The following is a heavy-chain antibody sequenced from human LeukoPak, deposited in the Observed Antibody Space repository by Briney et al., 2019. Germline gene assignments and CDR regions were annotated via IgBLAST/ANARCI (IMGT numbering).Heavy chain of an antibody. Sequence: GGSRSLSCAASGFTLSSNGRNWARRPPGRGLEWVSSINHNGNVNYYVDSVKGRFTISRDNAKNSLYLQMSNLRAEDTAVYFCARGGGLDVWGQGATVTVSS. CDR3: ARGGGLDV. D-gene: IGHD3-16*01. V-gene: IGHV3-7*03. J-gene: IGHJ6*02. CDR1: GFTLSSNG. CDR2: INHNGNVN.